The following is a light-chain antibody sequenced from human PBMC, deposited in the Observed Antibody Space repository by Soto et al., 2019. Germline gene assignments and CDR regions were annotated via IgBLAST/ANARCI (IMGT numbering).Light chain of an antibody. CDR3: QQYDNLPLT. CDR1: QSISSW. V-gene: IGKV1-5*01. CDR2: DAS. Sequence: IQMTHSPATLSASVGDRVTITCRASQSISSWLAWYQQKPGKAPNLLIYDASTLHSGVPSRFSGGGSGTDFTFTISSLQPEDIATYYCQQYDNLPLTFGGGTNVDIK. J-gene: IGKJ4*01.